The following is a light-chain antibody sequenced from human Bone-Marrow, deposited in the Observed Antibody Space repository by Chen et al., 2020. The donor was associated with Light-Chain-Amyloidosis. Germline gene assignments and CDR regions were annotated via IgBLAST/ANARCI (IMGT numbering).Light chain of an antibody. CDR1: VLPTKY. CDR2: RDT. Sequence: SYELSQPPAVPVSPGQPARVTGSGDVLPTKYAYWYQQKPGQAPVLVIHRDTERPSGISERFSGSSSGTTATLTISGVQAADEAYYHCQSADSSGTYEVIFGGGTKLTVL. CDR3: QSADSSGTYEVI. V-gene: IGLV3-25*03. J-gene: IGLJ2*01.